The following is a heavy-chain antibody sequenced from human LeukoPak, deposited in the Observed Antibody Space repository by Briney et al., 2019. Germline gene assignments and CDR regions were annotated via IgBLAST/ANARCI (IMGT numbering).Heavy chain of an antibody. D-gene: IGHD5-24*01. CDR1: GYTFTSYY. CDR2: INPSGGST. Sequence: ASVKVSCKASGYTFTSYYMHWVRQAPGQGLEWMGIINPSGGSTSYAQKFQGRVTMTRDTSTSTVYMELSSLRSEDTAVYYCARDSISMATIYGMDVWGQGTTVTVSS. J-gene: IGHJ6*02. CDR3: ARDSISMATIYGMDV. V-gene: IGHV1-46*01.